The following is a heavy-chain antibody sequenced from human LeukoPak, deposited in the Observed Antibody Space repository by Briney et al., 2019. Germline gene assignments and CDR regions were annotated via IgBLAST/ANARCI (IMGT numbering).Heavy chain of an antibody. V-gene: IGHV2-5*02. CDR1: GFSLTSTRVG. Sequence: SGPTLVKPTQTLTLTCTFSGFSLTSTRVGVGWIRQPPGKALEWLPLIYWDDDKRYSPSLKSRLTITKDTSKNQLVLTMTNMDPVDTATYYCAHSGYNSGWYYFGYWGQGTLVTVSS. CDR2: IYWDDDK. CDR3: AHSGYNSGWYYFGY. J-gene: IGHJ4*02. D-gene: IGHD6-19*01.